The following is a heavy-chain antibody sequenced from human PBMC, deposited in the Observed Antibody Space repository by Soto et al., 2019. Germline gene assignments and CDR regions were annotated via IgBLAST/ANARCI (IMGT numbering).Heavy chain of an antibody. J-gene: IGHJ4*02. Sequence: SETLSLTCTVSGGSVSSGSYYWSWIRQPPGKGLEWIGYIYYSGSTNYNPSLKSRVTISVDTSKNQFSLKLSSVTAADTAVYYCARLLASSNSGFDYWGQGTLVTVSS. CDR3: ARLLASSNSGFDY. D-gene: IGHD3-3*02. V-gene: IGHV4-61*01. CDR2: IYYSGST. CDR1: GGSVSSGSYY.